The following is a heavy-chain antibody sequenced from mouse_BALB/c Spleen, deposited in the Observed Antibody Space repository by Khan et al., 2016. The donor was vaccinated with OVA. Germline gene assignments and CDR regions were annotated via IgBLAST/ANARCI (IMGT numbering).Heavy chain of an antibody. Sequence: VELVESGGGLEQPGGSRKLSCAASGFTFTSYGMHWIRQAPEKGLEWVAYISSDSSIIYYAETVKGRFTISRDNPKNTLFLQMTSLRSGDTAMYVCATSYYYGYYIDYWGQGTTLTVSS. J-gene: IGHJ2*01. V-gene: IGHV5-17*02. CDR2: ISSDSSII. CDR1: GFTFTSYG. CDR3: ATSYYYGYYIDY. D-gene: IGHD1-1*01.